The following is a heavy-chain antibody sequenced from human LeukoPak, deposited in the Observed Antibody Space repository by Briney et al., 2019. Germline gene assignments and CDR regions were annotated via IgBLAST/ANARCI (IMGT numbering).Heavy chain of an antibody. J-gene: IGHJ3*01. Sequence: GGSLRLSCAASGFTFSSYGVHWVRQAPGKGLVWVAFISYDGSSKYHTDSVKGRFTISRDNSKNTVYLQMNSLRAEDTAVYYCARAVGPFDFWGPGTIVIVSS. CDR3: ARAVGPFDF. V-gene: IGHV3-30*12. CDR2: ISYDGSSK. CDR1: GFTFSSYG.